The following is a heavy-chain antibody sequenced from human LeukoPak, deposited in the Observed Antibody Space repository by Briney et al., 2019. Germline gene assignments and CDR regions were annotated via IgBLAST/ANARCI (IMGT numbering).Heavy chain of an antibody. CDR1: GFIFDDYA. Sequence: PGGSLRLSCAPSGFIFDDYAMHWVRQAPGKGLEWVSSVTWNSDRLDYADSVKGRFIISRANAKNSLYLQMNNLRVEDTALYFCVKDIYRRYFDSSGRPYSYFYMDVWGKGTTVTVSS. V-gene: IGHV3-9*01. CDR3: VKDIYRRYFDSSGRPYSYFYMDV. J-gene: IGHJ6*03. D-gene: IGHD3-22*01. CDR2: VTWNSDRL.